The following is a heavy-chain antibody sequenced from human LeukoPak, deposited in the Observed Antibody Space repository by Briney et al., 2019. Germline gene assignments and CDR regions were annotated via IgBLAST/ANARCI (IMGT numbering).Heavy chain of an antibody. CDR1: GFTFSSYS. D-gene: IGHD3-22*01. CDR3: AKPRGLDYYDSSVILDY. Sequence: GRSLRLSCAASGFTFSSYSMQWVRQAPGKGLEWVAGTSYDGSKKFYADSVKGRFTISRDNSQNTLFLQMNNLRPEDTAVYYCAKPRGLDYYDSSVILDYWGQGTLVTVSS. J-gene: IGHJ4*02. CDR2: TSYDGSKK. V-gene: IGHV3-30*18.